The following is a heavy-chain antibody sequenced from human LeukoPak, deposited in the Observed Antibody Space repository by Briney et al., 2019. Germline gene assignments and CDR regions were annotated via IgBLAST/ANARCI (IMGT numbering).Heavy chain of an antibody. CDR2: ISSSGSTI. Sequence: PGGSLRLSCAASGFTFSSYEMNWVRQAPGKGLEWVSYISSSGSTIYYADSVKGRFTISRDNAKNSLYLQMNSLRAEDTAVYYCAREGSYGPSLNFDYWGQGTLVTVSS. V-gene: IGHV3-48*03. J-gene: IGHJ4*02. CDR3: AREGSYGPSLNFDY. CDR1: GFTFSSYE. D-gene: IGHD4-17*01.